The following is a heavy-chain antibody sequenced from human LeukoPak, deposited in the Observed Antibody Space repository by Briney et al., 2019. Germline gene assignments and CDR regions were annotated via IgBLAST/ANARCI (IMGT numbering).Heavy chain of an antibody. CDR3: ARKNVAAAGRNWFDP. CDR1: GYTFTSYD. J-gene: IGHJ5*02. CDR2: INPNSGNT. V-gene: IGHV1-8*01. D-gene: IGHD6-13*01. Sequence: GASVTVSCKASGYTFTSYDINWVRQAPGLGLEWMGWINPNSGNTGYAQKFQGRVTMTRNTSISTAYMELSSLRSEDTAVYYCARKNVAAAGRNWFDPWGQGALVSVSS.